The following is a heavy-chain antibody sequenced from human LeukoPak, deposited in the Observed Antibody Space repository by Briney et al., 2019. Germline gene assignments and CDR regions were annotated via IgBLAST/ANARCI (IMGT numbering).Heavy chain of an antibody. J-gene: IGHJ4*02. Sequence: ASVKVSCKASGYTFTGYYMHWVRQAPGQGLEWMGWINPNSGGTNYAQKFQGRVTMTRDTSISTAYMELSRLRSDDTAVYYCARGRGQIVVAALYFDYWGQGTLVTVSS. V-gene: IGHV1-2*02. D-gene: IGHD6-19*01. CDR3: ARGRGQIVVAALYFDY. CDR1: GYTFTGYY. CDR2: INPNSGGT.